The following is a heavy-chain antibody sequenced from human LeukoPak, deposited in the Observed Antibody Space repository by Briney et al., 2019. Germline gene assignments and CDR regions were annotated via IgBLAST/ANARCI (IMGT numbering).Heavy chain of an antibody. CDR1: GYTFTSYY. D-gene: IGHD3-10*01. CDR3: ARDQGYYGSGSYYAYYYMDV. V-gene: IGHV1-46*01. CDR2: INPSGGST. Sequence: ASVKVSCKASGYTFTSYYMHWVRQAPGQGLEWMGIINPSGGSTSYAQKFQGRVTMTTDTSTSTAYMELSSLRSEDTAVYYCARDQGYYGSGSYYAYYYMDVWGKGTTVTISS. J-gene: IGHJ6*03.